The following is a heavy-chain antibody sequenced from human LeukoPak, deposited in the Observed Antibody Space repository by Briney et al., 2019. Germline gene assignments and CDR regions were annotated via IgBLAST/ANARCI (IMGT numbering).Heavy chain of an antibody. V-gene: IGHV3-23*01. Sequence: GGSLRLSCAASGFTFDDYGMSWVRQAPGKGLEWVSAISGSGSSTYYADSVKGRFTIPRDNSKNTLYLQMNSLRAEDTAVYYCARAIFGVVIPTQFLFDYWGQGTLVTVSS. CDR1: GFTFDDYG. CDR3: ARAIFGVVIPTQFLFDY. J-gene: IGHJ4*02. D-gene: IGHD3-3*01. CDR2: ISGSGSST.